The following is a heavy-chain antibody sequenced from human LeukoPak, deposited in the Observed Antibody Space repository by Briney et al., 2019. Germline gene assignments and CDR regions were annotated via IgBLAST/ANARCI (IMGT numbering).Heavy chain of an antibody. J-gene: IGHJ3*01. CDR1: GGSISSGSYY. Sequence: SETLSLTCTVSGGSISSGSYYWSWIRQPAGKGLEWIGRIYTSGSTNYNPSLKSRVTILVDTSKKQSSLKLSSVTAADTAVYYCASEFSSSTWAFDVWGQGTMVTVSS. CDR2: IYTSGST. V-gene: IGHV4-61*02. D-gene: IGHD6-6*01. CDR3: ASEFSSSTWAFDV.